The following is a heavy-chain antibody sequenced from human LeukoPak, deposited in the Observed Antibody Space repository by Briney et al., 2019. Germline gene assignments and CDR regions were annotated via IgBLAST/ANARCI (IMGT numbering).Heavy chain of an antibody. CDR3: ARVGIAAAGTCWFDP. CDR1: GYTFTSYY. V-gene: IGHV1-46*01. Sequence: ASVKVSCNASGYTFTSYYMHWVRQAPGQGLEWMGIINPSGGSTSYAQKFQGRVTMTRDTSTSTVYMELSSLRSEDTAVYYCARVGIAAAGTCWFDPWGQGTLVTVSS. CDR2: INPSGGST. D-gene: IGHD6-13*01. J-gene: IGHJ5*02.